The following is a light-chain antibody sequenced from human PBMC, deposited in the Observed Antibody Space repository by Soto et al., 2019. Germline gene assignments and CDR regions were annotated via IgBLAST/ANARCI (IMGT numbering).Light chain of an antibody. V-gene: IGLV2-14*01. J-gene: IGLJ2*01. CDR2: DVS. CDR1: SSDVGGYNY. Sequence: QSALTQPASVSGSPGQSITISCTGTSSDVGGYNYVSWYQQHPGKAPKFMIYDVSNRPSGVSDRFSGSKSGNTASLTISGLQAEDEADYSCSSSTTGSTPVVFGGGTKLTVL. CDR3: SSSTTGSTPVV.